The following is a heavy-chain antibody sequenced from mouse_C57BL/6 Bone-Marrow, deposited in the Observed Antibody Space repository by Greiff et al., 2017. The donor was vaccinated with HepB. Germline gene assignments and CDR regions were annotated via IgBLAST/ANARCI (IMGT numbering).Heavy chain of an antibody. CDR2: INPNNGGT. V-gene: IGHV1-26*01. J-gene: IGHJ3*01. CDR1: GYTFTDYY. Sequence: VQLQQSGPELVKPGASVKISCKASGYTFTDYYMNWVKQSHGKSLEWIGDINPNNGGTSYNQKFKGKATLTVDKSSSTAYMELRSLTSEDSAVYYCARSGWLLVVAWFAYWGQGTLVTVSA. D-gene: IGHD2-3*01. CDR3: ARSGWLLVVAWFAY.